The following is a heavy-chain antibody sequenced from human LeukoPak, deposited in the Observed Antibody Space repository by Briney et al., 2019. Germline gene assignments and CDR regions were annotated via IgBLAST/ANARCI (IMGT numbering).Heavy chain of an antibody. CDR1: GYSFTGYY. J-gene: IGHJ4*02. CDR2: INPNTGGT. V-gene: IGHV1-2*02. CDR3: ARDRGRGYNYDSGDFDF. D-gene: IGHD3-22*01. Sequence: ALVKVSCKASGYSFTGYYMHWVRQAPGQGLEWMGWINPNTGGTNYAQKFQGRVTMTRDTSITTAYMELTWLGSDDTAVYYCARDRGRGYNYDSGDFDFWGQGTLVTVSS.